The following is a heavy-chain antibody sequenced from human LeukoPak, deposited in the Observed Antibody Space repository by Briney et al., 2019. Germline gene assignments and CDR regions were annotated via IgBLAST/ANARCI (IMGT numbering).Heavy chain of an antibody. V-gene: IGHV4-4*07. CDR1: GGSISSYY. J-gene: IGHJ5*02. Sequence: SETLSLTCTVSGGSISSYYWSWIRQPAGKGLEWIGRIYTSGSTNYNPSLKSRVTMSVDTSKNQFSLKLSSVTAADTAVYYCARDGRGYCGSTSCYIRDFWFDPWGQGTLVTVSS. CDR3: ARDGRGYCGSTSCYIRDFWFDP. CDR2: IYTSGST. D-gene: IGHD2-2*02.